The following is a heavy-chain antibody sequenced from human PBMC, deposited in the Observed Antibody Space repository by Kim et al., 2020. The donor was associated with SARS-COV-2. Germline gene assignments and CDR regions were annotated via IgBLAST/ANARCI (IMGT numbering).Heavy chain of an antibody. Sequence: NYNPSLHSRVTISVDTSKNQFSLKLSSVTAADTAVYYCASPGGSYGSDYWGQGTLVTVSS. CDR3: ASPGGSYGSDY. D-gene: IGHD5-18*01. J-gene: IGHJ4*02. V-gene: IGHV4-34*01.